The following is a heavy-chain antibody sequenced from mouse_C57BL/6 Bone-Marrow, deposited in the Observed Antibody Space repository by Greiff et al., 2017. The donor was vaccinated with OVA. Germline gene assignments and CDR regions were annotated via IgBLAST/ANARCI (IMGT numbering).Heavy chain of an antibody. CDR1: GFNIKDDY. CDR2: IDPENGDT. Sequence: VHVKQSGAELVRPGASVKLSCTASGFNIKDDYMHWVKQRPEQGLEWIGWIDPENGDTEYASKFQGKATITADTSSNTADLQLSSLTSEDTAVYYCTTGDGYHFAYWGQGTLVTVSA. V-gene: IGHV14-4*01. D-gene: IGHD2-3*01. CDR3: TTGDGYHFAY. J-gene: IGHJ3*01.